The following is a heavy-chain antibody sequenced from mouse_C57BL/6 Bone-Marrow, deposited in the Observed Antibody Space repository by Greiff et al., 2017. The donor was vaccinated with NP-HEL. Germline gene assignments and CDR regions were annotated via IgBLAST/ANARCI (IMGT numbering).Heavy chain of an antibody. CDR1: GFSFNTYA. Sequence: EVQVVESGGGLVQPKGSLKLSCAASGFSFNTYAMNWVRQAPGKGLEWVARIRSKSNNYATYYADSVKDRFTISRDDSESMLYLQMNNLKTEDTAMYYCVRLGSSYVVDYWGQGTSVTVSS. V-gene: IGHV10-1*01. CDR3: VRLGSSYVVDY. CDR2: IRSKSNNYAT. J-gene: IGHJ4*01. D-gene: IGHD1-1*01.